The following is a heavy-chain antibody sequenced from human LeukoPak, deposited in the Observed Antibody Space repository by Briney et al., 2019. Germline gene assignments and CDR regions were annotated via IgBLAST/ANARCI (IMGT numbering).Heavy chain of an antibody. V-gene: IGHV4-34*01. D-gene: IGHD6-6*01. CDR2: INHSGST. Sequence: SETLSLTCAVYGGSFSGYYWSWIRQPPGKGLEWIGDINHSGSTNYNPSLKSRVTISLDTSKNQFSLKLTSLTAADTAVYNCARLTTAIIAGRTGGGIQYYFDYWGQGTPVTASS. J-gene: IGHJ4*02. CDR1: GGSFSGYY. CDR3: ARLTTAIIAGRTGGGIQYYFDY.